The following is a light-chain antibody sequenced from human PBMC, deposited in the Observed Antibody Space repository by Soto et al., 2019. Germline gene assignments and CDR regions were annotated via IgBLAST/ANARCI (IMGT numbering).Light chain of an antibody. CDR2: LNSDGSH. Sequence: QLVLTQSPSASASLGASVKLTCTLSSGHSSYAIAWHQQQPEKGPRYLMKLNSDGSHSKGDGIPDRFSGSSSGAERYLIISSLQSEDEADYYCQTWGTGIHVFRTGTQLTVL. V-gene: IGLV4-69*01. J-gene: IGLJ1*01. CDR1: SGHSSYA. CDR3: QTWGTGIHV.